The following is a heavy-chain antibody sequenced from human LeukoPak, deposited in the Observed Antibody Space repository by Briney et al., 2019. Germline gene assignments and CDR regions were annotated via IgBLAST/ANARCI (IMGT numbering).Heavy chain of an antibody. CDR2: ISPNSGNP. V-gene: IGHV1-2*02. CDR1: GYTFTDYS. CDR3: AKDRGANWWGGSDS. D-gene: IGHD2-15*01. J-gene: IGHJ4*02. Sequence: GASVKVSCKTSGYTFTDYSIHWVRQRQAPGQGPEWLGCISPNSGNPTYAQKFQGRVTLTRDTSINTVYMEINTLTSDDTAIYYCAKDRGANWWGGSDSRGQGTLVTVSS.